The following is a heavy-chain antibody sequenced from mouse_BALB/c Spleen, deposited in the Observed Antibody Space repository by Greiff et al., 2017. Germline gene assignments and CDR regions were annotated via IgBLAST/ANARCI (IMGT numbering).Heavy chain of an antibody. CDR2: IYPGDGST. J-gene: IGHJ4*01. CDR1: GYTFTSYY. Sequence: VQLQQSGPELVKPGASVKMSCKASGYTFTSYYIHWVKQRPGQGLEWIGWIYPGDGSTKYNEKFKGKTTLTADKSSSTAYMLLSSLTSEDSAIYFCARIYYGYVGYAMDYWGQGTSVTVSS. V-gene: IGHV1S56*01. CDR3: ARIYYGYVGYAMDY. D-gene: IGHD1-2*01.